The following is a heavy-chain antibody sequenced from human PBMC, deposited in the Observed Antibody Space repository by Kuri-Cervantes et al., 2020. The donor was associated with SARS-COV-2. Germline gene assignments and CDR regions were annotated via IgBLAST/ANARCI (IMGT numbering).Heavy chain of an antibody. V-gene: IGHV1-18*04. CDR2: ISAYNGNT. CDR3: ARDLPGFLERLGHWVSGMDV. D-gene: IGHD3-3*01. J-gene: IGHJ6*02. CDR1: GYTFTSYG. Sequence: ASVKVSCKASGYTFTSYGISWVRQAPGQGLEWMGWISAYNGNTNYAQKFQGRVTMTRDTSTSTVYMELSSLRSEDTAVYYCARDLPGFLERLGHWVSGMDVWGQGTTVTVSS.